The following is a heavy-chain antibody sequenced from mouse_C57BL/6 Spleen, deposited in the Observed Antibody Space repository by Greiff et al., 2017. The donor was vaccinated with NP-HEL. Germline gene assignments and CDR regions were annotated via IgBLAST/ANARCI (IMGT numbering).Heavy chain of an antibody. CDR2: IDPSDSYT. Sequence: QVQLQQPGAELVMPGASVKLSCKASGYTFTSYWMHWVKQRPGQGLEWIGEIDPSDSYTNYNQKFKGKSTLTVDKSSSTAYMQLSSLTSEDSAVYYCARLDRNYVCDYWGQGTTLTVSS. CDR1: GYTFTSYW. D-gene: IGHD2-5*01. J-gene: IGHJ2*01. V-gene: IGHV1-69*01. CDR3: ARLDRNYVCDY.